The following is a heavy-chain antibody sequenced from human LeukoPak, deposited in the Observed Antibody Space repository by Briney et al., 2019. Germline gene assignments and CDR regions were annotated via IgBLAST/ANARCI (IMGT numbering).Heavy chain of an antibody. CDR3: AKDWGTSSLYLVN. CDR1: GFTFSSNG. V-gene: IGHV3-30*02. Sequence: GGSLRLSCAASGFTFSSNGMHWVRQAPGKGLEWVAFIRYDGNNKNYADSVKGRFAISRDNSKNTLYLQMNSLRTEDTAVYYCAKDWGTSSLYLVNWGQGTLVTVSS. D-gene: IGHD6-6*01. CDR2: IRYDGNNK. J-gene: IGHJ4*02.